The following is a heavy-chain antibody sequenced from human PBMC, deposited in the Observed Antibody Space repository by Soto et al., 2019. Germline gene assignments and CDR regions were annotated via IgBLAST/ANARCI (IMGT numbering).Heavy chain of an antibody. CDR1: GDSVTSHY. D-gene: IGHD6-13*01. CDR2: MHHSGST. V-gene: IGHV4-59*02. Sequence: SETLSLTCSFSGDSVTSHYLTWIRQSPEKGLEWIGDMHHSGSTHYNPSLKSRVTISVDTSKNQFSLKLSSVTAADTAVYYCARVSAAAGKDFDYWGQGTLVTVSS. J-gene: IGHJ4*02. CDR3: ARVSAAAGKDFDY.